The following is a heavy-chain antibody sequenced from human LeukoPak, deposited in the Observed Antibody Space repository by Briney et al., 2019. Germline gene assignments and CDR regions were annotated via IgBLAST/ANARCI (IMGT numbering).Heavy chain of an antibody. V-gene: IGHV4-30-2*01. D-gene: IGHD2-15*01. J-gene: IGHJ4*02. CDR2: IYHSGST. Sequence: SSETLSLTCTVSGGSISSGGYSWSWIRQPPGKGLEWIGYIYHSGSTYYNPSLKSRVTISVDRSKNQFSLKLSSVTAADTAVYYCATQYCSGGSCLSFDYWGQGTLVTVSS. CDR3: ATQYCSGGSCLSFDY. CDR1: GGSISSGGYS.